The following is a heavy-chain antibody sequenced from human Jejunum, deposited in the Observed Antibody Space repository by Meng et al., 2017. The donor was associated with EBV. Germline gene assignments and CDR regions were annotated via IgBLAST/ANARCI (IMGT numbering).Heavy chain of an antibody. D-gene: IGHD1-14*01. CDR1: GFTFSRYW. CDR3: SRDLAGSDDY. CDR2: TNEYGTTT. Sequence: EVQLVESGGALVKPGGSLRLSCATSGFTFSRYWMHWVRQTPGKGLVWVSRTNEYGTTTTYADSVKGRFTISRDNAKNTLYLQMNSLRAEDTAVYYCSRDLAGSDDYWGQGTLVTVSS. V-gene: IGHV3-74*01. J-gene: IGHJ4*02.